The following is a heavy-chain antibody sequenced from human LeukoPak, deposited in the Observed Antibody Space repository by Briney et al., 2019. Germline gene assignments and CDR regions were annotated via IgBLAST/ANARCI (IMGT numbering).Heavy chain of an antibody. CDR3: ARDPGQYAPGTPGFTRFDP. V-gene: IGHV4-39*07. CDR1: GGSISSANYY. Sequence: SETLSLTCTVSGGSISSANYYWGWIRQPPGKGLEWIGSVYNSGSTYYNPSLKSRVIVSLAMSQNQFSLRLTSVTAADTAVYYCARDPGQYAPGTPGFTRFDPWGQGALVTVSS. CDR2: VYNSGST. D-gene: IGHD3-10*01. J-gene: IGHJ5*02.